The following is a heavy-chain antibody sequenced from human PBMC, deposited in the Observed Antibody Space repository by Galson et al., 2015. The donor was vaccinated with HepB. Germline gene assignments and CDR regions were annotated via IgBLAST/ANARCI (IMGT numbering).Heavy chain of an antibody. Sequence: SLRLSCAASGFTFSSYGMHWVRQAPGKGLEWVAVIWYDGSNKYYADSVKGRFTISRDNSKNTLYLQMNSLRAEDTAVYYCAREGGSYGFSYYYYGMDVWGQGTTVTVSS. V-gene: IGHV3-33*01. D-gene: IGHD5-18*01. J-gene: IGHJ6*02. CDR3: AREGGSYGFSYYYYGMDV. CDR2: IWYDGSNK. CDR1: GFTFSSYG.